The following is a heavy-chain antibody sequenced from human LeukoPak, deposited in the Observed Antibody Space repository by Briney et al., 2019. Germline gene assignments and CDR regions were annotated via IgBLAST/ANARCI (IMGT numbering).Heavy chain of an antibody. CDR2: IYYSGNT. D-gene: IGHD2-15*01. CDR1: GGSISGYY. V-gene: IGHV4-59*12. Sequence: SETLSLTCTVSGGSISGYYWVWIRQPPGKGLEWIGYIYYSGNTNYNPSLRNLVTISLDKSKNQFSLKLSSVTAADTAVYYCARGFCGGGVCYSPGEWGQGTLVTVSS. CDR3: ARGFCGGGVCYSPGE. J-gene: IGHJ4*02.